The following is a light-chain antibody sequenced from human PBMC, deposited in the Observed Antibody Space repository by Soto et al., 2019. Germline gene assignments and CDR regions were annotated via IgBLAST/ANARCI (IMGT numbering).Light chain of an antibody. CDR2: EVS. Sequence: LNQPPPAHGSPGVSVTLSPPRTSRAVGAYNYVSWYQQLPGKAPKLIIYEVSKRPSGVPDRFSGSKSGNTASLTVSGLQAEDEADYYCTSYAGTYSFFYVFGTGTKVTVL. J-gene: IGLJ1*01. CDR1: SRAVGAYNY. V-gene: IGLV2-8*01. CDR3: TSYAGTYSFFYV.